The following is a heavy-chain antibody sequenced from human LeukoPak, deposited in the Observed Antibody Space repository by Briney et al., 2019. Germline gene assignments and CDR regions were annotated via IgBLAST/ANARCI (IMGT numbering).Heavy chain of an antibody. CDR3: ARVSGYGYYFDY. CDR1: GFTFSDHY. V-gene: IGHV3-72*01. Sequence: SGGSLRLSCVVSGFTFSDHYMDWDRQAPGKGLEWVGRTRNKANSYTTEYAASVKGRLTISRDESKNSLYLQMNSVKTEDTAVYYCARVSGYGYYFDYWGQGTLVTVSS. D-gene: IGHD5-12*01. J-gene: IGHJ4*02. CDR2: TRNKANSYTT.